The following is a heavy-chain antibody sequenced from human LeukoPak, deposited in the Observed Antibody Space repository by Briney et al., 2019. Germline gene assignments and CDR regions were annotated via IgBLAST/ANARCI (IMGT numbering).Heavy chain of an antibody. J-gene: IGHJ4*02. V-gene: IGHV1-69*04. CDR2: IIPILGIA. D-gene: IGHD6-19*01. Sequence: SVKVSCKASGGTFSSYAISWVRQAPGQRLEWMGRIIPILGIANYAQKFQGRVTITADKSTSTAYMELSSLRSEDTAVYYCASEGRDSSGWYSDVDYWGQGTLVTVSS. CDR1: GGTFSSYA. CDR3: ASEGRDSSGWYSDVDY.